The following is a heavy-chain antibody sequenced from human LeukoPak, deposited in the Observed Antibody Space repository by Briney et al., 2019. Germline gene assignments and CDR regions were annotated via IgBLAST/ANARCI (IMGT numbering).Heavy chain of an antibody. Sequence: GGSLRLSCAASGFTFSSYGMHWVRQAPGKGLEWVAVIWYDGSNKYYADSVKDRFTISRDNSKNTLYLQMNSLRAEDTAVYYCARGWIQLWTYDYWGQGTLVTVSS. CDR2: IWYDGSNK. V-gene: IGHV3-33*01. CDR3: ARGWIQLWTYDY. CDR1: GFTFSSYG. D-gene: IGHD5-18*01. J-gene: IGHJ4*02.